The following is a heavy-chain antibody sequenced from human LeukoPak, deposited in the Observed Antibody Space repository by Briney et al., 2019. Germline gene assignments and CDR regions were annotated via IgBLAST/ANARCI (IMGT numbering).Heavy chain of an antibody. CDR3: ARDAETSLAN. CDR2: IYLDGRA. D-gene: IGHD5-24*01. CDR1: GFAVSSKY. J-gene: IGHJ4*02. V-gene: IGHV3-66*01. Sequence: GGSLRLSCAASGFAVSSKYRNWVRQAPGKGLEWVTVIYLDGRADYADSVKGRFTISSDNSKNTVYLQMNSLKDEDTAVYYCARDAETSLANWGQGTLVTVSP.